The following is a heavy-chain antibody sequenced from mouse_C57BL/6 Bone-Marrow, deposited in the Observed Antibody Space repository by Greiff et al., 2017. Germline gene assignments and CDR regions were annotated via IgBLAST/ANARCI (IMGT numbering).Heavy chain of an antibody. J-gene: IGHJ2*01. CDR2: INPNYGTT. CDR1: GYSFTDYN. D-gene: IGHD5-2*01. CDR3: ERHAEYGDD. Sequence: LVEPGPELVKPGASVKISCKASGYSFTDYNMNWVKQSNGKSLEWIGVINPNYGTTSYNQKFKGKATLTVDQSSSTAYMQLNSRTSEDSEVYDWERHAEYGDDGGQGTTRKVSS. V-gene: IGHV1-39*01.